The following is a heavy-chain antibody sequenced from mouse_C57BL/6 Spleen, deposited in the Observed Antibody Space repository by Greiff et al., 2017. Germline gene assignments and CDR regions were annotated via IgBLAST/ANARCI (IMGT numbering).Heavy chain of an antibody. CDR1: GYTFTSYW. V-gene: IGHV1-64*01. CDR2: IHPNSGST. D-gene: IGHD2-4*01. Sequence: QVHVKQPGAELVKPGASVKLSCKASGYTFTSYWMHWVKQRPGQGLEWIGMIHPNSGSTNYNEKFKSKATLTVDKSSSTAYMQLSSLTSEDSAVYYCARFDYDHFDYWGQGTTLTVSS. J-gene: IGHJ2*01. CDR3: ARFDYDHFDY.